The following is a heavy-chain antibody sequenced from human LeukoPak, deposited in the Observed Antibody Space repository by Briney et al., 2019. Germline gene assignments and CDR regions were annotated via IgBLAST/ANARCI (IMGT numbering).Heavy chain of an antibody. J-gene: IGHJ3*02. Sequence: GGSLRLSCEASGSIFSTHWMHWVRQAPGKGLVWVSRINRDGSSTNYADSVKGRFTISRDNAKNTVYLQMDSLSAEDTAMYYCTFSSYGDHVGVDAFDIWGQGTMVTVSS. D-gene: IGHD4-17*01. CDR3: TFSSYGDHVGVDAFDI. V-gene: IGHV3-74*01. CDR1: GSIFSTHW. CDR2: INRDGSST.